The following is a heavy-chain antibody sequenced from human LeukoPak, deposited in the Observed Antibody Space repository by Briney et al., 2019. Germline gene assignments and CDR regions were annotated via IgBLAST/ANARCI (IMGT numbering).Heavy chain of an antibody. CDR3: AGPDVSQGITT. CDR1: GFTFSTYA. J-gene: IGHJ5*01. D-gene: IGHD3-16*01. CDR2: ISGSGGNT. V-gene: IGHV3-23*01. Sequence: PGGSLRLSCAASGFTFSTYAMTWVRQAPGKGLEWVSSISGSGGNTYYADSVKGRFTIYRDSSKNTMYLQMNSLRADDTAVYYCAGPDVSQGITTWGHGTLVTVS.